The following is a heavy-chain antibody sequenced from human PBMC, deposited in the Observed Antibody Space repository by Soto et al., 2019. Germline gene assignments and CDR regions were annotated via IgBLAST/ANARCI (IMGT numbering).Heavy chain of an antibody. CDR3: AKDGHYYDSSGYYDY. D-gene: IGHD3-22*01. CDR2: ISGSGGST. CDR1: GFTFSSYA. J-gene: IGHJ4*02. V-gene: IGHV3-23*01. Sequence: GGSLRLSCAASGFTFSSYAMSWVRQAPGKGLEWVSAISGSGGSTYYADSVKGRFTISRDNSKNTLYLQMNSLRAEDTAVYYCAKDGHYYDSSGYYDYWGQGTLVTVSS.